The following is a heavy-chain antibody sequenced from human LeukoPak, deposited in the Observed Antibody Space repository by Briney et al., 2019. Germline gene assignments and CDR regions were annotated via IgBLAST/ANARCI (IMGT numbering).Heavy chain of an antibody. CDR2: ISAYNGNT. V-gene: IGHV1-18*04. CDR3: ARLGVATTGQMPYYYGMDV. D-gene: IGHD5-12*01. CDR1: GYTFISYG. J-gene: IGHJ6*04. Sequence: ASVTVSCKASGYTFISYGISWVRQAPGQGLEWMGWISAYNGNTNYAQKLQGRVTMTTDTSTSTAYMELRSLRSDDTAVYYCARLGVATTGQMPYYYGMDVWGKGTTVTVSS.